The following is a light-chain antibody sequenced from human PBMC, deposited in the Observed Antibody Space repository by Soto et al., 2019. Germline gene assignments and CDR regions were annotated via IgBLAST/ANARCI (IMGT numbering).Light chain of an antibody. CDR1: QSVSSN. V-gene: IGKV3-15*01. CDR3: QQNNNWPQWT. Sequence: DIVMTQSPATLSVSPGERATLSCRASQSVSSNLARYQQKPGQAPRRLIYGASTRATGIPARFSGSVSGTEFTLTISSLQSEDFAVYDCQQNNNWPQWTCGQETKVEIK. J-gene: IGKJ1*01. CDR2: GAS.